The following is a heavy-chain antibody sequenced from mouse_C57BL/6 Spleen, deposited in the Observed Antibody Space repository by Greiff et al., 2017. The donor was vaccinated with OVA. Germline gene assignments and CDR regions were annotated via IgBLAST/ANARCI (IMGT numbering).Heavy chain of an antibody. CDR3: ARNTDGNYVGYFDY. CDR2: IWTGGGT. Sequence: VKVVESGPGLVAPSQSLSITCTVSGFSLTSYAISWVRQPPGKGLEWLGVIWTGGGTNYNSALKSRLSISKDNSKSQVFLKMNSLQTDDTARYYCARNTDGNYVGYFDYWGQGTTLTVSS. CDR1: GFSLTSYA. V-gene: IGHV2-9-1*01. D-gene: IGHD2-1*01. J-gene: IGHJ2*01.